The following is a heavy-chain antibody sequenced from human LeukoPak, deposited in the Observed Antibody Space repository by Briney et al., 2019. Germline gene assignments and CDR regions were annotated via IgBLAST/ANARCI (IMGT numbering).Heavy chain of an antibody. CDR3: ARGFDWLEYYFDY. D-gene: IGHD3-9*01. V-gene: IGHV1-2*02. J-gene: IGHJ4*02. CDR1: GYTFTGYY. CDR2: INPDSGVT. Sequence: ASVKVSCKASGYTFTGYYIHWVRQAPGQGLEWMGWINPDSGVTNYAQKFQGRVTMTRDTSISIAYMELSRLRSDDTAVYHCARGFDWLEYYFDYWGQGTLVTVSS.